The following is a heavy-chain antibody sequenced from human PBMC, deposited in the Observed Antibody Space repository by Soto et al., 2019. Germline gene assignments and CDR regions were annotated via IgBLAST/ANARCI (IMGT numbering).Heavy chain of an antibody. CDR2: ITSKAEGGTT. J-gene: IGHJ3*02. Sequence: PGGSLRLSCVTSGLTFSHAWMNWVRQAPGKGLEWVGRITSKAEGGTTDYIEPVKGRFTISRDDLKNTLSLQMNSLKTEDTAVYYCTTEPNFYDSDGIHQGGIWGQGTMVTVSS. CDR1: GLTFSHAW. CDR3: TTEPNFYDSDGIHQGGI. V-gene: IGHV3-15*07. D-gene: IGHD3-22*01.